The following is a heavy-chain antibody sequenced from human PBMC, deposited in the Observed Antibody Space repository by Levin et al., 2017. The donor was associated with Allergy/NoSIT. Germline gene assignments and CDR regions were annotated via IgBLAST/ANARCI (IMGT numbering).Heavy chain of an antibody. CDR2: INWNGGST. CDR3: ARVGYCGSTSCSYYFAY. J-gene: IGHJ4*02. CDR1: GFTFDDYG. Sequence: GGSLRLSCAASGFTFDDYGMRWVRQAPGKGLEWVSGINWNGGSTGYAASVKGRFTISRDNAKNSLYLQMNSLRAEDTALYYCARVGYCGSTSCSYYFAYWGQGTLVTVSS. D-gene: IGHD2-2*01. V-gene: IGHV3-20*04.